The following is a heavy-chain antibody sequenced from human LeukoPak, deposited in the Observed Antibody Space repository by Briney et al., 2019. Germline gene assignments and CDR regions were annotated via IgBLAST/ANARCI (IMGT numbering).Heavy chain of an antibody. CDR2: ISYDGSNK. CDR1: GFTFSSYP. V-gene: IGHV3-30-3*01. CDR3: AASLPNIVVVPATKGPFGY. J-gene: IGHJ4*02. D-gene: IGHD2-2*01. Sequence: GRSLRLSCAASGFTFSSYPMHWVRQAPGKGLEWVAIISYDGSNKYYADSVKGRFTISRDNSKNTLYLQMNSLRAEDTAVYYCAASLPNIVVVPATKGPFGYWGQGALVTVSS.